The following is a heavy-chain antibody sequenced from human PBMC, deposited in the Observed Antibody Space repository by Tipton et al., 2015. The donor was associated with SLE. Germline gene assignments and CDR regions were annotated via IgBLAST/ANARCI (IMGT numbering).Heavy chain of an antibody. CDR1: GGSFSDYY. D-gene: IGHD4/OR15-4a*01. Sequence: TLSLTCAVYGGSFSDYYWSWIRQPPGKGLEWIGEINHSGSTNYNPSLKSRVTISVDTSKNQFSLNLTSVTAADTAVYYCATEGPHGYGAPSYWGQGTLVTVSS. CDR3: ATEGPHGYGAPSY. V-gene: IGHV4-34*01. J-gene: IGHJ4*02. CDR2: INHSGST.